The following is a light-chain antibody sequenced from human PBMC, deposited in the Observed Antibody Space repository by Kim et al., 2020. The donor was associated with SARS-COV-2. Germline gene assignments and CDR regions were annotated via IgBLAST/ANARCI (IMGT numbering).Light chain of an antibody. CDR2: LNSDGSH. J-gene: IGLJ2*01. Sequence: SGQLTCTRSSGHSSYAIAWHQQQPEKGPRYLMKLNSDGSHSRGDGIPDRFSGSSSGAERYLTISSLQSEDEADYYCQTWGTGIHVVFGGGTQLTVL. CDR1: SGHSSYA. V-gene: IGLV4-69*01. CDR3: QTWGTGIHVV.